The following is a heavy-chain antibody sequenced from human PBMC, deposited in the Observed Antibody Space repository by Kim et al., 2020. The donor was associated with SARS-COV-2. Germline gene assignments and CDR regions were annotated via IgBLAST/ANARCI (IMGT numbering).Heavy chain of an antibody. CDR3: ARSWDY. CDR2: NPKRGRT. Sequence: NPKRGRTNHAQKLQGRVTMTRDTSISTAYMELSRLRSDDTAVYYCARSWDYWGQGTLVTVSS. J-gene: IGHJ4*02. V-gene: IGHV1-2*02.